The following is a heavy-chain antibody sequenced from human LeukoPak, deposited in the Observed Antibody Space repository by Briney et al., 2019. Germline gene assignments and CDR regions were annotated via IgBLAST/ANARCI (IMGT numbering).Heavy chain of an antibody. CDR1: GGSISSHY. J-gene: IGHJ6*03. V-gene: IGHV4-59*11. CDR3: ARVLYYYYYMDV. CDR2: IYYSGST. Sequence: SESLSLTCTASGGSISSHYWSWIRQPPGKGLEWIGYIYYSGSTNYNPSLKSRVTISVDTSKNQFSLKLSSVTAADTAVYYCARVLYYYYYMDVWGKGTTVTVSS. D-gene: IGHD4/OR15-4a*01.